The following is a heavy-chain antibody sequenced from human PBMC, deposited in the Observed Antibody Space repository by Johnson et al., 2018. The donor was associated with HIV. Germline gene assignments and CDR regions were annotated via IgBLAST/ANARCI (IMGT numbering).Heavy chain of an antibody. Sequence: QVQLVESGGGLVKPGGSTRLSCAASGFTFSDYYMSWIRQAPGKGLEWVSYISGGGSSIYYAESVKDRFTISRDNSKNTLYLQMNSLRAEDTAVYYCARTVGVGATFDAVDIWGQGTMVTVSS. CDR3: ARTVGVGATFDAVDI. J-gene: IGHJ3*02. CDR2: ISGGGSSI. CDR1: GFTFSDYY. D-gene: IGHD1-26*01. V-gene: IGHV3-11*04.